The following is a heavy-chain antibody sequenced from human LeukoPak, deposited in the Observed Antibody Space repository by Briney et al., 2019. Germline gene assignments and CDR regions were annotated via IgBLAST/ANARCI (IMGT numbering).Heavy chain of an antibody. J-gene: IGHJ4*02. V-gene: IGHV3-23*01. CDR2: ISSSGGDT. Sequence: GGSLRLSCAASGFSFSSYAMSWVRQAPGKGLDWVSTISSSGGDTFYADSVKGRFTISRDNSKNTLYLQMNSLRAEDTAVYYCAKAPPYTKYFESWGQGTLVTVSS. CDR1: GFSFSSYA. D-gene: IGHD2-8*01. CDR3: AKAPPYTKYFES.